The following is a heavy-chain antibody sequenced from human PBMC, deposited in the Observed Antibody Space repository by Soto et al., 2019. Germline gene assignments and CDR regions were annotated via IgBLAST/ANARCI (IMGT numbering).Heavy chain of an antibody. CDR3: VRVVEAATRNTELDS. J-gene: IGHJ4*02. V-gene: IGHV4-39*01. Sequence: SETLSLTCDVSGGSIDNSHSFWGWVRQPPGRGLELLGSVYCSGGTYYNPSLKSRVTVSVDTSKNQVSLRLRSVTVAETATYYCVRVVEAATRNTELDSWGKGIVVT. CDR1: GGSIDNSHSF. D-gene: IGHD2-15*01. CDR2: VYCSGGT.